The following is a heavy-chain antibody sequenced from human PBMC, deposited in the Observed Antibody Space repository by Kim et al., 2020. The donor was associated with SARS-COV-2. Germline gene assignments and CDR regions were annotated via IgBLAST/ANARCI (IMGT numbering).Heavy chain of an antibody. D-gene: IGHD5-12*01. V-gene: IGHV4-30-2*04. J-gene: IGHJ5*02. Sequence: PSLKSRVTISVDTSKNQFSLKLSSVTAADTAVYYCARGVGMATITDWFDPWGQGTLVTVSS. CDR3: ARGVGMATITDWFDP.